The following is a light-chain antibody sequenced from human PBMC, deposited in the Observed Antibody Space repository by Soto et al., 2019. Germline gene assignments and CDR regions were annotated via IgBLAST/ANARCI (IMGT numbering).Light chain of an antibody. V-gene: IGKV1-9*01. Sequence: IQLTQSPSSLSASVGDRVTITCRASQGISSYLAWYQQKPGKAPKLLIYAASTLQSGVPSRFSGSGSGTDVTLTIISLQPEDFATYYCQQLNSYPRTFGPGNKVDIK. CDR2: AAS. CDR3: QQLNSYPRT. J-gene: IGKJ3*01. CDR1: QGISSY.